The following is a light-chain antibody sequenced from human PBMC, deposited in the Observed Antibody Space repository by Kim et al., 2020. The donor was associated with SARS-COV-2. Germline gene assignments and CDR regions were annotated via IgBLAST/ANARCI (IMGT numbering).Light chain of an antibody. CDR3: NSRDSNDNVV. V-gene: IGLV3-19*01. CDR2: GKN. Sequence: VALEQPSRTTCQGTSLRSYYATWYKQKPGQPPLLVIYGKNNRPSGIPDRFSGSSSGNTASLTITGTQAGDEADYYCNSRDSNDNVVFGGGTQLTVL. J-gene: IGLJ2*01. CDR1: SLRSYY.